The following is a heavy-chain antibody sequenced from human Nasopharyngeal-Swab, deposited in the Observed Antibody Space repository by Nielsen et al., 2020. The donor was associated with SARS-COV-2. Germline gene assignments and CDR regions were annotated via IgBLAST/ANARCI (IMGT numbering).Heavy chain of an antibody. CDR1: GYTFTGYA. CDR3: AREFTMVRGVIINAFDI. CDR2: INAGNGNT. J-gene: IGHJ3*02. Sequence: ASVKVSCKASGYTFTGYAMHWVRQAPGQRLEWMGWINAGNGNTKYSQKFQGRVTITRDTSASTAYMELSSLRSEDTAVYYCAREFTMVRGVIINAFDIWGQGTMVTVSS. V-gene: IGHV1-3*01. D-gene: IGHD3-10*01.